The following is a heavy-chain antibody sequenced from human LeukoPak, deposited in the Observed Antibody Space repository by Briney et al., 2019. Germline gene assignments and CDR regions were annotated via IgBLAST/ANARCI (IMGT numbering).Heavy chain of an antibody. Sequence: GGSLRLSCAASGFTFSSYAMSWVRQAPGKGLEWVSGISGSGGNTYYADSVQGRFTISRDNSKNTLYLQMNTLRAEDTAVYYCAKYYGTYYYYMDVWGKGTTVTVSS. CDR2: ISGSGGNT. J-gene: IGHJ6*03. V-gene: IGHV3-23*01. CDR3: AKYYGTYYYYMDV. CDR1: GFTFSSYA. D-gene: IGHD3-10*01.